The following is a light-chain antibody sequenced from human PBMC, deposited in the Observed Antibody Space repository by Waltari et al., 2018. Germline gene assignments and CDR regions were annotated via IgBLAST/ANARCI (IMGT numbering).Light chain of an antibody. CDR1: YSNVGANV. Sequence: QSVLTQPPSASGTPGQRVTIPCSGTYSNVGANVVNWYQHLPGTAPNLLIYRNDRRPSGVPDRFSASKSGTSASLAISGLRPEDEADYYCASWDDSLNGRWVFGGGTKLTVL. V-gene: IGLV1-44*01. CDR2: RND. CDR3: ASWDDSLNGRWV. J-gene: IGLJ2*01.